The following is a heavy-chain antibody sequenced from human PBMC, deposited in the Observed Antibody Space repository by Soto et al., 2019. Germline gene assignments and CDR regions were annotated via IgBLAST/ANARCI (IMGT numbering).Heavy chain of an antibody. CDR1: GFTFSDYC. Sequence: EVQLVESGGALVQPGGSLRLSCVASGFTFSDYCMTWVRQAPGKGLEWVANMKADGSEKNYVDSVKGRFTISRDNAHNSLSLQMNSLTAEDTGIYYCARGRAVAVWGQGTVVIVSS. CDR3: ARGRAVAV. V-gene: IGHV3-7*02. D-gene: IGHD6-19*01. J-gene: IGHJ4*02. CDR2: MKADGSEK.